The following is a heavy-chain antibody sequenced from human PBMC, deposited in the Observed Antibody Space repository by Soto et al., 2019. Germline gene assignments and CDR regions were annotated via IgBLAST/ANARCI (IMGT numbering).Heavy chain of an antibody. Sequence: QVQLVESGGGVVQPGRSLRLSCAASGFTFSSYGMHWVRQAPGKGLEWVAVIWYDGSNKYYADSVKGRFTISRDNSKNTLYLQMNSLRAEDTAVYYCARDREDFWSGYYTEGGDAFDIWGQGTMVTVSS. D-gene: IGHD3-3*01. J-gene: IGHJ3*02. V-gene: IGHV3-33*01. CDR1: GFTFSSYG. CDR2: IWYDGSNK. CDR3: ARDREDFWSGYYTEGGDAFDI.